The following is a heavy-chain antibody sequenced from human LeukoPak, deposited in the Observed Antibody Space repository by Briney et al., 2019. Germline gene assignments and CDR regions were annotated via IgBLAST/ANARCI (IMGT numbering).Heavy chain of an antibody. CDR2: IYSGGST. Sequence: GSLRLSCAASGFTVSSNYMSWVRQAPGKGLEWVSVIYSGGSTYYADSVKGRFTISRDNSKNTLYLQMNSLRAEDTAVYYCARVPPGDCRDYWGQGTLVTVSS. J-gene: IGHJ4*02. V-gene: IGHV3-66*02. CDR3: ARVPPGDCRDY. D-gene: IGHD2-21*02. CDR1: GFTVSSNY.